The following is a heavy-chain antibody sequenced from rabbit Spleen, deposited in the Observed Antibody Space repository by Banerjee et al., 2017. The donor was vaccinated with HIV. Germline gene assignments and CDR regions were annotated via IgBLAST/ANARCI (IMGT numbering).Heavy chain of an antibody. CDR3: ARDTGSSFSSYGMDL. V-gene: IGHV1S40*01. CDR2: IDTGSSGFT. D-gene: IGHD8-1*01. CDR1: GVSFSGNSY. J-gene: IGHJ6*01. Sequence: QSLEESGGDLVKPGASLTLTCKASGVSFSGNSYICWVRQAPGKGLEWIVCIDTGSSGFTYFASWAKGRFTISKTSATTVTLQMTSLTAADTATYFCARDTGSSFSSYGMDLWGQGTLVTVS.